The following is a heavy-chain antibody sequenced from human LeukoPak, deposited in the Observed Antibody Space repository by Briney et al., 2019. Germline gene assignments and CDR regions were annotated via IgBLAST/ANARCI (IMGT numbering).Heavy chain of an antibody. V-gene: IGHV1-8*01. CDR3: AAMVVTNVSWFDP. CDR2: MNPNSGNT. D-gene: IGHD4/OR15-4a*01. J-gene: IGHJ5*02. Sequence: VASVKVSCKASGYTFTSYDINWVRQATGQGLEWMGWMNPNSGNTGYAQKFQGRVTMTRDTSTSTVYMELSSLRSEDTAVYYCAAMVVTNVSWFDPWGQGTLVTVSS. CDR1: GYTFTSYD.